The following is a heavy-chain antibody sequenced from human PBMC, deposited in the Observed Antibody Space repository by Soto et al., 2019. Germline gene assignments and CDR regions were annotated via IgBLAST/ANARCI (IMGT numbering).Heavy chain of an antibody. V-gene: IGHV4-31*03. J-gene: IGHJ4*02. Sequence: QVQLQESGPGLVKPSQTLSLTCTVSGGSISSGGYYWSWIRQHPGKGLEWIGYIYYSGSTYYNPSLKGRVTSSVDSSKNQFSLKLSSVTAADTAVYYCARWVGATSFDYWGQGTLVTVSS. CDR2: IYYSGST. CDR1: GGSISSGGYY. D-gene: IGHD1-26*01. CDR3: ARWVGATSFDY.